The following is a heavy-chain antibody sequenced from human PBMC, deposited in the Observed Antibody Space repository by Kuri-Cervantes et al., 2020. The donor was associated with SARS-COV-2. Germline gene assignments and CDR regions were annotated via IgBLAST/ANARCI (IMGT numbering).Heavy chain of an antibody. Sequence: GGSLRLSCAASGFTFGDYAMSWFRQAPGKGLEWVGFTRSKAYGGTTEYAASVKGRFTISRDDSKSIAYLQMNSLKTEDTAVYYCTGPTYSSSWYSSDWGKYWGQGTLVTVSS. J-gene: IGHJ4*02. D-gene: IGHD6-13*01. CDR2: TRSKAYGGTT. V-gene: IGHV3-49*03. CDR3: TGPTYSSSWYSSDWGKY. CDR1: GFTFGDYA.